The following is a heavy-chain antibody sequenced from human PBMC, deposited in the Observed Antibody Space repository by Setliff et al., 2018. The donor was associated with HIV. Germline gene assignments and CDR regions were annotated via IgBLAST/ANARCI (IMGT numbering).Heavy chain of an antibody. V-gene: IGHV4-39*01. D-gene: IGHD3-16*01. CDR3: VNPSGAMGDFDS. Sequence: PSETLSLTCTVSGGSISSTNYFWGWIRQPPGKGLEWIGTIYYHGSTYYNPSLKSRVTISIDTSKNQFSLQLTSVTAADTAVCYCVNPSGAMGDFDSWGQGTLVTVSS. CDR2: IYYHGST. CDR1: GGSISSTNYF. J-gene: IGHJ4*02.